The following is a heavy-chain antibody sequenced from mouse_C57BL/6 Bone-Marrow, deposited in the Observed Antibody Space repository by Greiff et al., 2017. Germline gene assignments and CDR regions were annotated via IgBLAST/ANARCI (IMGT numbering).Heavy chain of an antibody. CDR3: ARLYGSSYYAMDY. Sequence: VKLMESGPELVKPGASVKISCKASGYAFSSSWMNWVKQRPGKGLEWIGRIYPGDGDTNYNGKFKGKATLTADKSSSTAYMQLSSLTSEDSAVYFCARLYGSSYYAMDYWGQGTSVTVSS. D-gene: IGHD1-1*01. CDR2: IYPGDGDT. V-gene: IGHV1-82*01. J-gene: IGHJ4*01. CDR1: GYAFSSSW.